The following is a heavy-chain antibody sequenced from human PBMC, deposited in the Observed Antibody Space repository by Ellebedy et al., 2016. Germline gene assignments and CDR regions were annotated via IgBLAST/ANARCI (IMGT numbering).Heavy chain of an antibody. J-gene: IGHJ4*02. Sequence: SETLSLTXTVSGGSISSSSYYWGWIRQPPGKGLEWIGSIYYSGSTYYNPSLKSRVTISVDTSKNQFSLKLSSVTAADTAVYYCAREEDTAMVDWGQGTLVTVSS. CDR3: AREEDTAMVD. CDR1: GGSISSSSYY. CDR2: IYYSGST. V-gene: IGHV4-39*07. D-gene: IGHD5-18*01.